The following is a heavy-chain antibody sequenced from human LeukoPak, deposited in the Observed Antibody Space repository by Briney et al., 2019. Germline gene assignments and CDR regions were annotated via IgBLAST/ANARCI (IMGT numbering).Heavy chain of an antibody. D-gene: IGHD3-22*01. CDR3: ARGGLSNYYDSSGYYIDY. V-gene: IGHV1-69*06. J-gene: IGHJ4*02. Sequence: AASVKVSCNASGGTFSSYAISWVRQAPGQGLEWMGGIIPIFGTANYAQKFQGRVTITADKSTSTAYMELSSLRSEDTAVYYCARGGLSNYYDSSGYYIDYWGQGTLVTVSS. CDR2: IIPIFGTA. CDR1: GGTFSSYA.